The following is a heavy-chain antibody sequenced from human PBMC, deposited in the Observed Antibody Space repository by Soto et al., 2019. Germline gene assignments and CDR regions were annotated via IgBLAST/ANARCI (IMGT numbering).Heavy chain of an antibody. V-gene: IGHV3-7*01. CDR3: ARVYYDILTGYYKSAFDI. D-gene: IGHD3-9*01. CDR2: IKQDGSEK. J-gene: IGHJ3*02. Sequence: PGGSLRLSCAASGFTFSSYWMSWVRQAPGKGLEWVANIKQDGSEKYYVDSVKGRFTISRDNAKNSLYLQMNSLRAEDTAVYYCARVYYDILTGYYKSAFDIWGQGTMLTVSS. CDR1: GFTFSSYW.